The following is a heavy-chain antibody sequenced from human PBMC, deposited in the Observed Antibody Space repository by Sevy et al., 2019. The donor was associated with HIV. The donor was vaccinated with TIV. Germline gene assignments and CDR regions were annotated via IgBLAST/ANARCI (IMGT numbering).Heavy chain of an antibody. Sequence: SDTLSLTCAVYGGSFSAYSWRWIRQPPGKGLEWIGEINHNGNADYNPSLKSRLTISIDTSKNQFSLKLTSVTVADTAVYYCARAGGAFWGRGTLVTVSS. CDR3: ARAGGAF. D-gene: IGHD3-10*01. CDR1: GGSFSAYS. J-gene: IGHJ4*02. CDR2: INHNGNA. V-gene: IGHV4-34*01.